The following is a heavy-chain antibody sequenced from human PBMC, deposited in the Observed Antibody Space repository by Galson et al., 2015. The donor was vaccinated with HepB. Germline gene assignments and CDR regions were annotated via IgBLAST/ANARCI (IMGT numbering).Heavy chain of an antibody. CDR1: RFTDY. CDR2: INSNTGGT. J-gene: IGHJ4*02. V-gene: IGHV1-2*06. CDR3: ARGGSKAFDY. Sequence: SVKVSCKASRFTDYIHWVRQAPGQGLEWMGRINSNTGGTNSAQKFQGRVTMTRDTSIRTAYMELSRLRSDDTAVYYCARGGSKAFDYWGQGTQVTVSS.